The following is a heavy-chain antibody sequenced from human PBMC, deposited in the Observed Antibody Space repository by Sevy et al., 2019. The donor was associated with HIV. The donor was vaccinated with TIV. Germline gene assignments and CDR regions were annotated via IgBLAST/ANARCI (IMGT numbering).Heavy chain of an antibody. CDR2: ITPNKSNT. CDR1: GYTFTNYH. Sequence: ASVKVSCKASGYTFTNYHITWVRQAPGQGLEWMGWITPNKSNTEYVQRLQGRVTMTTDTSTSTAYMELRNLKSDDTAVYYCARAPSGSQGPGEYFHYWGQGTLVTVSS. CDR3: ARAPSGSQGPGEYFHY. J-gene: IGHJ1*01. D-gene: IGHD1-26*01. V-gene: IGHV1-18*01.